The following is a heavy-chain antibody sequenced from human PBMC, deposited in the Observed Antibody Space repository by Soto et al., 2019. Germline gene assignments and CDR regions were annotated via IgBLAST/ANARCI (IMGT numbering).Heavy chain of an antibody. V-gene: IGHV4-4*07. D-gene: IGHD7-27*01. J-gene: IGHJ6*02. CDR3: ASGTLATGEGMDV. CDR2: ISNSGTT. Sequence: SETLSLTCSVFGDSISKYYWSWIRQPAGKGLEYIGRISNSGTTNYNPSLESRVTMSVDPSKNQISLKLSSATAADTAMYYCASGTLATGEGMDVWGQGTTVTVSS. CDR1: GDSISKYY.